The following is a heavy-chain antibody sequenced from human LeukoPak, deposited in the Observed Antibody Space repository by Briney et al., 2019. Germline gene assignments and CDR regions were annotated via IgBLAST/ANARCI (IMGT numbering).Heavy chain of an antibody. CDR1: GYTFTSYN. CDR2: MNPNSGNT. V-gene: IGHV1-8*01. CDR3: ARGPVEAVFGVSTED. D-gene: IGHD3-10*02. J-gene: IGHJ6*02. Sequence: ASVKVSCKASGYTFTSYNINWVRQAFGQGLEWMGWMNPNSGNTGYAQKFQGRVSMTRDTSISTAYMELSSLRSEDTAVYYCARGPVEAVFGVSTEDWGQGTTVTVSS.